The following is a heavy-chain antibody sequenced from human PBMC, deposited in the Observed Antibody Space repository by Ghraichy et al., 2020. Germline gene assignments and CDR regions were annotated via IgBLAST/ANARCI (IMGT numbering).Heavy chain of an antibody. V-gene: IGHV4-30-4*01. D-gene: IGHD3-10*01. CDR2: IYYNGSP. Sequence: SETLSLTCTVSGGSISSGDYCWSWVRQPLGKGLEWIGYIYYNGSPYYNPSLKSRLTMSVDTSKNQFSLKLSSVTAVDTAVYYCARDLWHGSGYYGMDVWGQGTTVTVSS. CDR1: GGSISSGDYC. J-gene: IGHJ6*02. CDR3: ARDLWHGSGYYGMDV.